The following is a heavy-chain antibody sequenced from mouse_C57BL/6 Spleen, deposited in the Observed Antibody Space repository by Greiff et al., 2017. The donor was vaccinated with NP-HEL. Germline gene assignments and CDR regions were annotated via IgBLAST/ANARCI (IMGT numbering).Heavy chain of an antibody. D-gene: IGHD3-2*02. J-gene: IGHJ3*01. CDR1: GFNITDYY. CDR3: VDSTGYWFAY. Sequence: EVQLQQSGAELVKPGASVKLSCTASGFNITDYYMHWVKQRTEQGLEWIGRIDPEDGETKYAPKFQGKATITADTSSNTAYLQLSSLTSEDTAVYYCVDSTGYWFAYWGQGTLVTVSA. CDR2: IDPEDGET. V-gene: IGHV14-2*01.